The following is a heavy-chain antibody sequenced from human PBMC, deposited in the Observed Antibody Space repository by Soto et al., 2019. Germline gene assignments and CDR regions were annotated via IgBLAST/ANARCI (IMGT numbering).Heavy chain of an antibody. V-gene: IGHV1-46*01. CDR1: GYMFTYYY. CDR3: VKQAHGLDGVAFDY. CDR2: INPNGATT. Sequence: VASVKVSCKASGYMFTYYYIHWVRQGPGQGLEWMGIINPNGATTTYAQNFQGRVTMSRDTSTSTVYMELSSLTSEDTAIYYCVKQAHGLDGVAFDYWGQGTQVTVSS. J-gene: IGHJ4*02. D-gene: IGHD2-15*01.